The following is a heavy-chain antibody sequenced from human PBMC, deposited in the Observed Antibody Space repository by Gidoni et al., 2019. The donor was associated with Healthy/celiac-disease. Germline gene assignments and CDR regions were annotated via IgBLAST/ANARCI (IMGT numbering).Heavy chain of an antibody. J-gene: IGHJ4*02. Sequence: QVQLVQSGAEVKKPGASVKVSCKASGYTFTGYYMHWVRQAPGQGLEWMGWINPNSGGTNYAQKLQGRVTMTRDTSISTAYMELSRLRSDDTAVYYCARDRGSGSRRYYFDYWCQGTLVTVSS. CDR3: ARDRGSGSRRYYFDY. V-gene: IGHV1-2*02. CDR1: GYTFTGYY. CDR2: INPNSGGT. D-gene: IGHD3-10*01.